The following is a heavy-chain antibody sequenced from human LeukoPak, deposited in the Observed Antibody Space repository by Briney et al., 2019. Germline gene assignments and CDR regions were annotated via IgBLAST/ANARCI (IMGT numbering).Heavy chain of an antibody. J-gene: IGHJ4*02. V-gene: IGHV1-69*13. D-gene: IGHD6-13*01. CDR2: IIPIFGTA. Sequence: GASVKVSCKASGGTFISYAISWVRQAPGQGLGWMGGIIPIFGTANYAQKFQGRVTITADESTSTAYMELSSLRSEDTAVYYCAREIAAAGEGWYFDYWGQGTLVTVSS. CDR1: GGTFISYA. CDR3: AREIAAAGEGWYFDY.